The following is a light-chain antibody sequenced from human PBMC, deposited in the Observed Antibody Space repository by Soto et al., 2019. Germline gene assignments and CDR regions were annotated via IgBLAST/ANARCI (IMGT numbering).Light chain of an antibody. V-gene: IGLV2-23*02. J-gene: IGLJ1*01. CDR2: EVN. CDR3: CEYAGSPFV. Sequence: QSALTQPASVSGSPGQSITISCTGTSRDVGTYDFVSWYQQHPGKAPKLIIYEVNQRPSGVSNRFSGSKSDNTASLTISGLQAEDEADYYCCEYAGSPFVFVSGTKVTVL. CDR1: SRDVGTYDF.